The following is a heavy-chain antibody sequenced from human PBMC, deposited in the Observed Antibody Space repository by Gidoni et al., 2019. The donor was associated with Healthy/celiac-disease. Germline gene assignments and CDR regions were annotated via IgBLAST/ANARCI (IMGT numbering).Heavy chain of an antibody. J-gene: IGHJ6*02. CDR2: SNSDGSST. V-gene: IGHV3-74*01. Sequence: EVQLVESGGGLVQPGGSLRLSCAASGFTFSSYWMHGVRQAPGKGLVWVSRSNSDGSSTSYADSVKGRFTISRDNAKNTLYLQMNSLRAEDTAVYYCARDLPSEAYDFWVLDYYYGMDVWGQGTTVTVSS. D-gene: IGHD3-3*01. CDR1: GFTFSSYW. CDR3: ARDLPSEAYDFWVLDYYYGMDV.